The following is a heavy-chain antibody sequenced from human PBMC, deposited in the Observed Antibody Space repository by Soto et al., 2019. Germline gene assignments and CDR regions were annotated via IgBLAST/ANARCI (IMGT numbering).Heavy chain of an antibody. CDR3: AREPLYYYDSSGYYSFYRMDV. CDR1: GYTFTGYY. Sequence: ASVKVSCKASGYTFTGYYMHWVRQAPGQGLEWMGWINPNSGGTNYAQKFQGWVTMTRDTSISTAYMELSRLRSDDTAVYYCAREPLYYYDSSGYYSFYRMDVWGQGTTVTVSS. CDR2: INPNSGGT. J-gene: IGHJ6*02. D-gene: IGHD3-22*01. V-gene: IGHV1-2*04.